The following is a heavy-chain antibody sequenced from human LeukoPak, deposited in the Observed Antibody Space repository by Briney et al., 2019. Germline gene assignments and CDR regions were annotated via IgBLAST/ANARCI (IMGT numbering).Heavy chain of an antibody. CDR2: ISYDESNT. CDR1: GFTFSSYA. D-gene: IGHD3-22*01. Sequence: GGSLRLSCAASGFTFSSYAMHWVRQAPGKGLEWVATISYDESNTYFADSVKGRFTISRDNSKNTLYLQMNTLRAEDTAVYYCARDRHKYNYDSGGYPPYWGQGTLVTVSS. J-gene: IGHJ4*02. V-gene: IGHV3-30*04. CDR3: ARDRHKYNYDSGGYPPY.